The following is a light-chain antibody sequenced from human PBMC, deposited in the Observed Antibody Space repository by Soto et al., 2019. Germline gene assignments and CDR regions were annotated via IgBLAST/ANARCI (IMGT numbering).Light chain of an antibody. Sequence: IGLTQSPSTLSLSPGERATLSCRASQSVSSSYLAWYQQKPGQAPRLLIYGASTRATGIPARFSGSGSGTEFTLTISRLEPEDFAVYYCQRYGSSSFGGGTKV. CDR1: QSVSSSY. CDR3: QRYGSSS. J-gene: IGKJ4*01. V-gene: IGKV3-20*01. CDR2: GAS.